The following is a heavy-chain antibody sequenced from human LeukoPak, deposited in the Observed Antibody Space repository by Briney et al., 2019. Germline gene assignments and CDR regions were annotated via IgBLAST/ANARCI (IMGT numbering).Heavy chain of an antibody. CDR2: IYYSGST. CDR1: GGSISSYY. J-gene: IGHJ4*02. CDR3: ARQWQGLDY. Sequence: PSETLSLTCTVSGGSISSYYWSWIRQPPGKGLEWLGYIYYSGSTNYNPSLKSRVTISVDTSKNQFSLKLSSVTAADTAVYYCARQWQGLDYWGQGTLVTVSS. D-gene: IGHD2-8*01. V-gene: IGHV4-59*01.